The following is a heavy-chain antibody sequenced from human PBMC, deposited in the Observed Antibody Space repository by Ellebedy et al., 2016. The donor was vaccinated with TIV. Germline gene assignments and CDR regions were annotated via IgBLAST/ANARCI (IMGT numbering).Heavy chain of an antibody. V-gene: IGHV3-21*01. Sequence: GESLKISCVASGFTLGDHYIDWVRQAPGKGLEWVSSISSSSSYIYYADSVKGRFTISRDNAKNSLYLQMNSLRAEDTAVYYCARDSGSYGMDVWGQGTTVTVSS. CDR1: GFTLGDHY. J-gene: IGHJ6*02. CDR3: ARDSGSYGMDV. D-gene: IGHD1-26*01. CDR2: ISSSSSYI.